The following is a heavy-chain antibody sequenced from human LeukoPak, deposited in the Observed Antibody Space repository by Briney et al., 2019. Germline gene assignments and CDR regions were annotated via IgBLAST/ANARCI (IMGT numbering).Heavy chain of an antibody. Sequence: PSETLSLTCTVSGGSISSSSYYWGWIRQPPGKGLEWIGSIYYSGSTYYNPSLKSRVTISVDTSKNQFSLKLSSVTAADTAVYYCARSRDAYNPYYFDYWGQGNLATVSS. D-gene: IGHD5-24*01. V-gene: IGHV4-39*01. CDR1: GGSISSSSYY. CDR3: ARSRDAYNPYYFDY. J-gene: IGHJ4*02. CDR2: IYYSGST.